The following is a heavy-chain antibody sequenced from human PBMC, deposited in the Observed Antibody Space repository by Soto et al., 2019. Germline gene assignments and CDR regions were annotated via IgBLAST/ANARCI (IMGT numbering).Heavy chain of an antibody. J-gene: IGHJ4*02. V-gene: IGHV1-18*01. CDR2: ISSYNGNT. D-gene: IGHD6-13*01. Sequence: GASVKVSCKASGYTFTSYGISWVRQAPGQGLEWMGWISSYNGNTNYAQKLQGRVTMTTDTSTSTAYMELRSLISDDTAVYYCARGGPFYICWSIDHSDVFDYWSQGALDTGSS. CDR1: GYTFTSYG. CDR3: ARGGPFYICWSIDHSDVFDY.